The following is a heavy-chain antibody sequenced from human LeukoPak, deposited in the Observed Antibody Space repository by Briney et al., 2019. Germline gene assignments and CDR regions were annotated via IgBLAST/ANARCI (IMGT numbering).Heavy chain of an antibody. V-gene: IGHV4-59*08. CDR2: IYYSGST. D-gene: IGHD2-2*01. CDR3: ARHSADCTGTSCYLFDP. CDR1: GGSISSYY. J-gene: IGHJ5*02. Sequence: PSETLSLTCAVSGGSISSYYWSWIRQPPGKGLEWIGYIYYSGSTNYNPSLESRVTISVDTSKNQFSLKLSSVTAADTAVYYCARHSADCTGTSCYLFDPWGQGTLVTVSP.